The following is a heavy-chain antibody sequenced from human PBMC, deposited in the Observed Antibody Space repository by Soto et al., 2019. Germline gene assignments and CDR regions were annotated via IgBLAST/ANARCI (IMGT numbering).Heavy chain of an antibody. V-gene: IGHV4-39*07. D-gene: IGHD3-10*01. J-gene: IGHJ4*02. CDR3: ARGRLWPQLPTW. CDR2: VYYNENT. Sequence: SETLSLTCTVSGGSISSFAYYWGWIRQPPGKGLEWIGTVYYNENTYYNPSLKSRVTISVDTSKNQFSLKLSSVTAADTAVYYCARGRLWPQLPTWWGQGTLVTVSS. CDR1: GGSISSFAYY.